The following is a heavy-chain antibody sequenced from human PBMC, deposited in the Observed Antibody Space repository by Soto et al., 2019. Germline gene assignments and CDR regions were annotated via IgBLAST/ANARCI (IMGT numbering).Heavy chain of an antibody. V-gene: IGHV3-23*01. CDR3: AIERYFGHGMDV. J-gene: IGHJ6*02. CDR2: ISGSGGST. CDR1: GFTFSSYA. D-gene: IGHD3-9*01. Sequence: EVQLLESGGGLVQPGGSLRLSCAASGFTFSSYAMSWVRQAPGKGLEWVSAISGSGGSTYYADSVKGRFTIARDNSKNTLYLQMNSLRAEDTAVYYCAIERYFGHGMDVWGQGTTVTVSS.